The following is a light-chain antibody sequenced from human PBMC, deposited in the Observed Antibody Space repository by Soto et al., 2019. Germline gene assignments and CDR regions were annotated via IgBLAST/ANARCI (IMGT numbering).Light chain of an antibody. J-gene: IGKJ5*01. CDR2: GAS. Sequence: EIVMTQSPATLSVSPGERATLSCRASQSVSSDLAWYQQKPGQAPRLLIYGASTRATGIPARFSGSGSGTEFTLTISSLEPEDFAVYYCQQRSSWPPTFGQGTRLEI. CDR1: QSVSSD. V-gene: IGKV3-15*01. CDR3: QQRSSWPPT.